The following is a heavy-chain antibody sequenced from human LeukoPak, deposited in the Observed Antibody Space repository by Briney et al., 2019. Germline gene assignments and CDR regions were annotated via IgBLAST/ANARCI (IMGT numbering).Heavy chain of an antibody. CDR1: GGSISSSSYY. D-gene: IGHD5-18*01. CDR3: ARGGYSYGRYYYYYYYMDV. V-gene: IGHV4-39*07. Sequence: PSETLSLTCTVSGGSISSSSYYWGWIRQPPGKGLEWIGSIYYSGSTYYNPSLKSRLTISVGTSKNQFSLKLSSVTAADTAVYYCARGGYSYGRYYYYYYYMDVWGKGTTVTVSS. CDR2: IYYSGST. J-gene: IGHJ6*03.